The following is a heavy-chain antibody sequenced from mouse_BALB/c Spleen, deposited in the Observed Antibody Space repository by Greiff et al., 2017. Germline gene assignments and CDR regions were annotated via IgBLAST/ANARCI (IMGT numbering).Heavy chain of an antibody. CDR3: ARDRSTVVATRGGFAY. CDR2: ISDGGSST. V-gene: IGHV5-4*02. CDR1: GFTFSDYY. J-gene: IGHJ3*01. D-gene: IGHD1-1*01. Sequence: EVKLEESGGGLVKPGGSLKLSCAASGFTFSDYYMYWVRQTPEKRLEWVATISDGGSSTYYPHSVKGRFTISRYNAKNNLYLQMRSLKSEDTAMYYCARDRSTVVATRGGFAYWGQGTLVTVSA.